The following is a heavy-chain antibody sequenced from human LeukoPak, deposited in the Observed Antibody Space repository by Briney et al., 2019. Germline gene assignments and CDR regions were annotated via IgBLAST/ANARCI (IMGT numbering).Heavy chain of an antibody. CDR1: GFTFSNYS. J-gene: IGHJ4*02. Sequence: GGSLRLSCAASGFTFSNYSMTWVRQAPGKGLEWVVSLNQDGSETSSLGSVRGRFTISRDNAKNSLFLHMDSLRAEDTAVYFCARGAIKLGPLDYWGRGALVAVSS. CDR2: LNQDGSET. CDR3: ARGAIKLGPLDY. V-gene: IGHV3-7*01. D-gene: IGHD5-12*01.